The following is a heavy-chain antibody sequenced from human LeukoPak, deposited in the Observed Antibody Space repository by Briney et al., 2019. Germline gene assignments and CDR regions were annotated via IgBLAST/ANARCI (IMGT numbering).Heavy chain of an antibody. CDR3: ARGAPGY. J-gene: IGHJ4*02. V-gene: IGHV4-39*01. CDR1: GDSISSTSYY. Sequence: SETLSLTCIVSGDSISSTSYYWAWIRQPPGKGLEWIGMIFYSGSAYYTPSLRGRVTLSVDTSRNQFSLNLISVTAADTGVYYCARGAPGYWGQGTLVTVSS. CDR2: IFYSGSA.